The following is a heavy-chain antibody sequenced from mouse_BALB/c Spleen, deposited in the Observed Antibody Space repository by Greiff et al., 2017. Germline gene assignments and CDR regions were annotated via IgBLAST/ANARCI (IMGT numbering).Heavy chain of an antibody. V-gene: IGHV1S29*02. J-gene: IGHJ4*01. D-gene: IGHD2-3*01. CDR1: GYTFTDYN. Sequence: EVQLQQSGPELVKPGASVKISCKASGYTFTDYNMHWVKQSHGKSLEWIGYIYPYNGGTGYNQKFKSKATLTVDNSSSTAYMELRSLTSEDSAVYYCARWERWSPMDYGGQGTSVTVSS. CDR2: IYPYNGGT. CDR3: ARWERWSPMDY.